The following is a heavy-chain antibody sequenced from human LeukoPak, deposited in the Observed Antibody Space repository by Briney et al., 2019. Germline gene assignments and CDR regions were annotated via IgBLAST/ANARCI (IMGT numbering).Heavy chain of an antibody. CDR3: ARGTWSSSIDY. V-gene: IGHV4-34*01. Sequence: SETLSLTCAVYGGSFSGYYWSWIRQPPGKGLEYIGYIYYGGTYYNPSLKSRVTISVDTSKNQFSLKLSSVTVADTAVYYCARGTWSSSIDYWGQGTLVTVSS. CDR1: GGSFSGYY. CDR2: IYYGGT. D-gene: IGHD6-6*01. J-gene: IGHJ4*02.